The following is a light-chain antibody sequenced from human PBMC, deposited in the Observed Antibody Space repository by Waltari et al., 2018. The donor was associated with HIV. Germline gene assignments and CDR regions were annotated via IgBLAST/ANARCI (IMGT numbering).Light chain of an antibody. J-gene: IGKJ5*01. Sequence: EIALTQSPGTLSLSPGEKATLSCRASQSVNINYLAWYQHKPGQAPRLLIYGASSRATGIPDRFSGSGSGTDFTLTISRLEPEDSAVYYCQQYGGSPITFGQGTRLEIK. CDR3: QQYGGSPIT. V-gene: IGKV3-20*01. CDR1: QSVNINY. CDR2: GAS.